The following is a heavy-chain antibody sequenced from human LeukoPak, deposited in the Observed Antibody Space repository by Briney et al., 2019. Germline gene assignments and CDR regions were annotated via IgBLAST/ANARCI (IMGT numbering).Heavy chain of an antibody. J-gene: IGHJ6*02. CDR1: GYTFSGYY. CDR3: ARVRLPREGYYYYNMDV. CDR2: INPNSGGT. V-gene: IGHV1-2*02. Sequence: ASVKVSCKASGYTFSGYYMHWVRQAPGQGLEWMWWINPNSGGTHFAQKFQGRVTMTRDTSIDTTYMELRRLTSDDTAVYYCARVRLPREGYYYYNMDVWGQGTTVTVSS. D-gene: IGHD2-15*01.